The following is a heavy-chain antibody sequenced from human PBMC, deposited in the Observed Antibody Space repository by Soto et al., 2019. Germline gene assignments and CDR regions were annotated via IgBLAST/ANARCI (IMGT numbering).Heavy chain of an antibody. Sequence: KPSETLSLTCIVSGGSISSYYWSWIRQPPGKGLEWIGYIYYSGSTNYNPSLKSRVTISVDTSRNQFFLKLSSVTAADTAVYYCAREGYSYGYPNFDYWGQGTLVTVSS. D-gene: IGHD5-18*01. J-gene: IGHJ4*02. CDR2: IYYSGST. V-gene: IGHV4-59*01. CDR1: GGSISSYY. CDR3: AREGYSYGYPNFDY.